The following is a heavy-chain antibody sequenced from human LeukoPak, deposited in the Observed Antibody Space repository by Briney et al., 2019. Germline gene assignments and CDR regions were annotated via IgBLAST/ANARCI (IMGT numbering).Heavy chain of an antibody. CDR3: ARDGGRADIVVVVAATGYYYGMDV. CDR1: GYTFTGYD. V-gene: IGHV1-8*01. CDR2: INPNSGNT. Sequence: ASVKVSCKASGYTFTGYDINWVRQATGQGLEGRGWINPNSGNTGYAQKFQGRVTMTRNTSISTAYMELSSLRSEDTAVYYCARDGGRADIVVVVAATGYYYGMDVWGQGTTVTVSS. D-gene: IGHD2-15*01. J-gene: IGHJ6*02.